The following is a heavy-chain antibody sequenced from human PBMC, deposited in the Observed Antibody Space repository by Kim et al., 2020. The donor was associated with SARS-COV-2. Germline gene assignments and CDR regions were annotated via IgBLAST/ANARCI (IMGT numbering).Heavy chain of an antibody. Sequence: SETLSLTCTVSGGSISSYYWSWIRQPPGKGLEWIGYIYYSGSTNYNPSLKSRVTISVDTSKNQFSLKLSSVTAADTAVYYCSRGTDSSSWYAGWYFDLWGRGTLVTVSS. J-gene: IGHJ2*01. CDR3: SRGTDSSSWYAGWYFDL. CDR1: GGSISSYY. V-gene: IGHV4-59*13. CDR2: IYYSGST. D-gene: IGHD6-13*01.